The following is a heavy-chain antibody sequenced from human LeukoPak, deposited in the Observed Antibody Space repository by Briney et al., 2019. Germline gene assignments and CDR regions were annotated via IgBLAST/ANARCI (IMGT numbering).Heavy chain of an antibody. CDR2: ISAYNSDT. J-gene: IGHJ6*02. D-gene: IGHD5-12*01. Sequence: ASVTVSCKASGYTFTSYGISWVRQAPGQGLEWMGWISAYNSDTNYAQKLQGRVTMTTDTSTSTAYMELRSLRSDDTAVYYCARGVDYYYYYYGMDVWGQGTTVTVSS. CDR1: GYTFTSYG. CDR3: ARGVDYYYYYYGMDV. V-gene: IGHV1-18*01.